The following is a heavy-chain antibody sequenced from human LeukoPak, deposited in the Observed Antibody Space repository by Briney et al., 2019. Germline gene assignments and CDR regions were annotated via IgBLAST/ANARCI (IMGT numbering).Heavy chain of an antibody. J-gene: IGHJ4*02. V-gene: IGHV3-23*01. CDR1: GFTFSSYA. CDR2: ISGSGGST. D-gene: IGHD6-13*01. Sequence: GGSLRLSCAASGFTFSSYAMSWVRQAPGKGLEWVSAISGSGGSTYYADSVKGRFTISRDNSKNTLYLQMNSLRAEDTAVYYCAKDLTSSSWYPVDYWGQGTLVTVSS. CDR3: AKDLTSSSWYPVDY.